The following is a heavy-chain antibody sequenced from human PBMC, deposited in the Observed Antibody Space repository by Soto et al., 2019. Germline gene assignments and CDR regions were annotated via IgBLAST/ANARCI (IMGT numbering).Heavy chain of an antibody. Sequence: GGSLRLSCAASGFTFSSYAMSWVRQAPGKGLEWVSGISDSGTSAYYADSVKGRFTISRGNSKNTLYLQMNSLRAEDTAVYYCAKDVSYGGKRPYYFDYWGQGTLVTVSS. J-gene: IGHJ4*02. V-gene: IGHV3-23*01. D-gene: IGHD4-17*01. CDR2: ISDSGTSA. CDR3: AKDVSYGGKRPYYFDY. CDR1: GFTFSSYA.